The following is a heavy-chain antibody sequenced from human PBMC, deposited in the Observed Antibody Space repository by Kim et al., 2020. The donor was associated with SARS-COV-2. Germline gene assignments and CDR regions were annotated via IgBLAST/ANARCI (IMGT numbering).Heavy chain of an antibody. CDR1: GGSISSSSYY. CDR2: IYYSGST. D-gene: IGHD2-21*02. J-gene: IGHJ4*02. V-gene: IGHV4-39*07. CDR3: ARGGDVLEYYFDY. Sequence: SETLSLTCTVSGGSISSSSYYWGWIRQPPGKGLEWIGSIYYSGSTYYNPSLKSRVTISVDTSKNQFSLKLSSVTAADTAVYYCARGGDVLEYYFDYWGQGTLVTVSS.